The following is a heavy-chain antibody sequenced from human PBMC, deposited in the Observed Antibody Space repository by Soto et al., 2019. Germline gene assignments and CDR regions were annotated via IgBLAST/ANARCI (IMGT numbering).Heavy chain of an antibody. CDR1: GFTVSTKY. CDR3: ARDPWAADY. D-gene: IGHD3-16*01. V-gene: IGHV3-66*01. J-gene: IGHJ4*02. CDR2: IYSGGST. Sequence: EVQLVESGGGLVQPGGSLRPSCAASGFTVSTKYMSWVRQAPGKGLEWVSVIYSGGSTFYADSVRGRFTISRDNSKNTVNLQMNSLRAEDTAVYYCARDPWAADYWGQGTLVTVSS.